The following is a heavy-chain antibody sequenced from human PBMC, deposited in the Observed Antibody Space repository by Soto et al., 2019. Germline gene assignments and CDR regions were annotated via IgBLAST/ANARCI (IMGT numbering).Heavy chain of an antibody. CDR2: IYYSGST. CDR1: GGSISSYY. V-gene: IGHV4-59*01. D-gene: IGHD6-19*01. J-gene: IGHJ4*02. Sequence: QVQLQESGPGLVKPSETLSLTCTVSGGSISSYYWSWIRQPPGKGLEWSGYIYYSGSTNYNPSLKSRVTISVDTSKNQFSLKLRSVTAADTAVYYCAREGYSSGWYDYWGQGTLVTVSS. CDR3: AREGYSSGWYDY.